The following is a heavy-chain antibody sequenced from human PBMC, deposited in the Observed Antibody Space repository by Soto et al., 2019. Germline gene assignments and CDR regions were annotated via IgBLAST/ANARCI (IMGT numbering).Heavy chain of an antibody. J-gene: IGHJ4*02. CDR3: AKVGILEWLLPYFDH. Sequence: GALSLSCAASAFAFNIYAMSWVRQAPGKGLEWVSAISGSGDSTEYADSVKGRFSISRDNSKNMLYLQMNSLRAEDTAVYYCAKVGILEWLLPYFDHWGQGTPVTVSS. V-gene: IGHV3-23*01. CDR1: AFAFNIYA. D-gene: IGHD3-3*01. CDR2: ISGSGDST.